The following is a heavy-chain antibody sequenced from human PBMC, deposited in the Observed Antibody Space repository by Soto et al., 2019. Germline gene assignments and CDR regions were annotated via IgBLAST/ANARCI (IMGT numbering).Heavy chain of an antibody. J-gene: IGHJ4*02. CDR3: ERAASYSSGWPPFDY. V-gene: IGHV1-69*01. D-gene: IGHD6-19*01. Sequence: QVQLVQSGAEVKKPGSSVKVSCKASGGTFSSYAISWVRQAPGQGLEWMGGIIPIFGTANYAQKFQGRVTITADESTSTAYMERSSLRSEDTAVYYCERAASYSSGWPPFDYWGQGTLVTVSS. CDR1: GGTFSSYA. CDR2: IIPIFGTA.